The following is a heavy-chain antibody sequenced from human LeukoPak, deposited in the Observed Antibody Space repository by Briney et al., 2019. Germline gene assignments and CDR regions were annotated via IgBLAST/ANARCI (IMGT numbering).Heavy chain of an antibody. CDR3: ARDGDWNDEFHFDY. D-gene: IGHD1-1*01. CDR2: ISYDGSNK. J-gene: IGHJ4*02. V-gene: IGHV3-30*04. Sequence: PGRSLRLSCAASGFTFSSYAMHWVRQAPGKGLEWVAVISYDGSNKYYADSVKGRSTISRDNSKNTLYLQMNSLRAEDTAVYYCARDGDWNDEFHFDYWGQGTLVTVSS. CDR1: GFTFSSYA.